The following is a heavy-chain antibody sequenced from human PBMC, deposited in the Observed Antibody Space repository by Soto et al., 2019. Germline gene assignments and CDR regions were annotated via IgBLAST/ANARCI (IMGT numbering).Heavy chain of an antibody. CDR3: AKDYDYGDSLPFDY. V-gene: IGHV3-23*01. CDR1: GFSFTNYG. J-gene: IGHJ4*02. D-gene: IGHD4-17*01. Sequence: EVQLLEAGGGLVQPGGSLRLSCAASGFSFTNYGMSWVRQAPGKGLEWLSAIIGNGDTAYYADFVRGRLTISRANSKNTLYLQLDDLGAEDTAIYYCAKDYDYGDSLPFDYWGQGTLVTVSS. CDR2: IIGNGDTA.